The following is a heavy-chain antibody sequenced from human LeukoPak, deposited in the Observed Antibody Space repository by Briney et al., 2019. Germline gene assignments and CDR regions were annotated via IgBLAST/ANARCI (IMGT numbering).Heavy chain of an antibody. CDR3: ARDPWVPAAKKFDY. D-gene: IGHD2-2*01. Sequence: GESLKISCKGSGYSFTSYGISWVRQAPGQGLEWMGWISAYNGNTNYAQKLQGRVTMTTDTSTSTAYMELRSLRSDDTAVYYCARDPWVPAAKKFDYWGQGTLVTVSS. J-gene: IGHJ4*02. V-gene: IGHV1-18*01. CDR1: GYSFTSYG. CDR2: ISAYNGNT.